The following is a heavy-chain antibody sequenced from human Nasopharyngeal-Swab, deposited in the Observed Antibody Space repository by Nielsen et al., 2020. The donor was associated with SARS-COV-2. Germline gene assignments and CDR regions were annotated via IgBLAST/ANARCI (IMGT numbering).Heavy chain of an antibody. CDR2: IRYGGSDY. CDR1: GFTFSSYA. D-gene: IGHD3-22*01. CDR3: ARQDSSAYYYVFNY. V-gene: IGHV3-30*02. Sequence: GESLKISCAASGFTFSSYAMNWVRQAPGKGLEWVAFIRYGGSDYYYADSVEGRFTISRDNSKNTLYLQLNSLRAEDTAVYYCARQDSSAYYYVFNYWGQGTLVTVSS. J-gene: IGHJ4*02.